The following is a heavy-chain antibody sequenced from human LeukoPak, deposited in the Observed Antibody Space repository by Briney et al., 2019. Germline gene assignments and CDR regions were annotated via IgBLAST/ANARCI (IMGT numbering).Heavy chain of an antibody. Sequence: GGSLRLSCAASGFTFSSYEMNWVRQAPGKGLEWVSIIYTGGTTHYADSLKDRFTISRDDSINTLYLQMNSLRAEDTAVDYCARDSSSYYFEYWGQGTLVTVSS. D-gene: IGHD6-6*01. J-gene: IGHJ4*02. CDR1: GFTFSSYE. CDR3: ARDSSSYYFEY. CDR2: IYTGGTT. V-gene: IGHV3-66*01.